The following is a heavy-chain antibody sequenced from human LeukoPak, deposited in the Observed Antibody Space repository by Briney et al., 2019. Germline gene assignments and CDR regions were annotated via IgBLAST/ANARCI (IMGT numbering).Heavy chain of an antibody. CDR3: AKDDAWIRFGE. D-gene: IGHD3-10*01. Sequence: GGSLRLSCAASGFTFSSYWMSWVRQAPGKGLEWVANIKQDGSEKYYVDSVKGRFTISRDNSKNTLYLEVISVTAEDTAVYCCAKDDAWIRFGEWSQGTLVTVSS. CDR1: GFTFSSYW. V-gene: IGHV3-7*03. CDR2: IKQDGSEK. J-gene: IGHJ4*02.